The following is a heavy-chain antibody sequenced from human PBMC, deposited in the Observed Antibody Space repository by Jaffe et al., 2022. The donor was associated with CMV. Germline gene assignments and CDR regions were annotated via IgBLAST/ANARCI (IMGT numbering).Heavy chain of an antibody. CDR3: ARFHSYVWGSYPRPGAFDI. CDR1: GFTFSSYE. J-gene: IGHJ3*02. D-gene: IGHD3-16*02. V-gene: IGHV3-48*03. CDR2: ISSSGSTI. Sequence: EVQLVESGGGLVQPGGSLRLSCAASGFTFSSYEMNWVRQAPGKGLEWVSYISSSGSTIYYADSVKGRFTISRDNAKNSLYLQMNSLRAEDTAVYYCARFHSYVWGSYPRPGAFDIWGQGTMVTVSS.